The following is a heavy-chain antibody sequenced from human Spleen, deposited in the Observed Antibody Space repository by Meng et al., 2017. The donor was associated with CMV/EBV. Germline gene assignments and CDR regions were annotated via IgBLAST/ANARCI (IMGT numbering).Heavy chain of an antibody. Sequence: SLKISCAASGFTFDDYAMHWVRQAPGKGLEWVSGISWNSGSIGYADSVKGRFTISRDNSKNTLYLQMNSLRAEDTAVYYCAKERWFGLTAYYYYGMDVWGQGTTVTVSS. CDR1: GFTFDDYA. CDR2: ISWNSGSI. V-gene: IGHV3-9*01. CDR3: AKERWFGLTAYYYYGMDV. J-gene: IGHJ6*02. D-gene: IGHD3-10*01.